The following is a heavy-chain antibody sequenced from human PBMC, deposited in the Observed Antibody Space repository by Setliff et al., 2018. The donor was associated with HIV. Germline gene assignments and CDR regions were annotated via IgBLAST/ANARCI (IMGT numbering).Heavy chain of an antibody. D-gene: IGHD3-10*01. CDR1: GDTFRSYA. CDR2: IIPILATS. V-gene: IGHV1-69*06. CDR3: ARDGWDYYGSGTYPPLYYFDS. J-gene: IGHJ4*01. Sequence: RASVKVSCKASGDTFRSYAISWVRQDPGQGLEWMGRIIPILATSNYTQKFQGRVTITADKSTRTAYMELSSLRSEDTAVYYCARDGWDYYGSGTYPPLYYFDSWGQGTLVTVSS.